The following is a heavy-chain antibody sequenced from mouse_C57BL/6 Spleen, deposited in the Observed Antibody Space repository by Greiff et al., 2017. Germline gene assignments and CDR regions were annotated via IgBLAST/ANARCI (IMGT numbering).Heavy chain of an antibody. J-gene: IGHJ2*01. Sequence: QVQLQQPGAELVKPGASVKMSCKASGYTFTSYWITWVKQRPGQGLEWIGEIFPGSGSTNYNEKFKSKATLTVDTSSSTAYMQLSSLTSEDSAVYFCARRLTGTGYFDYWGQGTTLTVSS. CDR2: IFPGSGST. V-gene: IGHV1-55*01. CDR3: ARRLTGTGYFDY. CDR1: GYTFTSYW. D-gene: IGHD4-1*01.